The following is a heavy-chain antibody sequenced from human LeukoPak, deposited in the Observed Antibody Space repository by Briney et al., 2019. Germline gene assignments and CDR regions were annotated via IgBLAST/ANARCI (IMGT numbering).Heavy chain of an antibody. V-gene: IGHV3-33*08. J-gene: IGHJ4*02. CDR3: ARADYGDTSDPFDF. CDR2: IWYDGSNE. Sequence: GGSLRLSCSASGFTFSTYWMSWVRQAPGKGLEWVAVIWYDGSNEYYADSVKGRFTISRDNSKNTLYLQMNSLRAEDTAVYFCARADYGDTSDPFDFWGQGTLVTVSS. CDR1: GFTFSTYW. D-gene: IGHD4-17*01.